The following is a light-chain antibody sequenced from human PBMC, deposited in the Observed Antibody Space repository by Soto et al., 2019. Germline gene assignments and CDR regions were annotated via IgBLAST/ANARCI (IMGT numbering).Light chain of an antibody. CDR1: SSDVGGYNH. CDR3: SSYTSSTPWV. Sequence: QSALTQPASVSGSPGQSITISCTGTSSDVGGYNHVSWFQQHPGKAPKLMIYEVTNRPSGVSNRFSGSKSGNTASLSISGLQAEDEADYFCSSYTSSTPWVFGGGTQLTVL. J-gene: IGLJ3*02. CDR2: EVT. V-gene: IGLV2-14*01.